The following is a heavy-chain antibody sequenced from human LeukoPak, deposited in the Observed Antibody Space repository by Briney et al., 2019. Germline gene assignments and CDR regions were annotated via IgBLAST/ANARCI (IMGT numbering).Heavy chain of an antibody. CDR3: ARQYYYYDSSGYYFPFDY. V-gene: IGHV5-51*01. CDR2: IYPGDSDT. J-gene: IGHJ4*02. CDR1: GYSFTSCW. Sequence: GESLKISCKGSGYSFTSCWIGWVRQMPGKGLEWMGIIYPGDSDTRYSPSFQGQVTISADKSISTAYLQWSSLKASDTAMYYCARQYYYYDSSGYYFPFDYWGQGTLVTVSS. D-gene: IGHD3-22*01.